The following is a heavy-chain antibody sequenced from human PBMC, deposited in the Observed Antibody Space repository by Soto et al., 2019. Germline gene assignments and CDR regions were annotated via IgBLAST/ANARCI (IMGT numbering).Heavy chain of an antibody. Sequence: GSLRLSCAASGFTFSSYWMSWVRQAPGKGLEWVANIKQDGSEKYYVDSVKGRFTISRDNAKNSLYLQMNSLRAEDTAVYYCARGQYQSYYYYYYMDVWGKGTTVTVSS. D-gene: IGHD2-2*01. V-gene: IGHV3-7*01. CDR3: ARGQYQSYYYYYYMDV. CDR2: IKQDGSEK. CDR1: GFTFSSYW. J-gene: IGHJ6*03.